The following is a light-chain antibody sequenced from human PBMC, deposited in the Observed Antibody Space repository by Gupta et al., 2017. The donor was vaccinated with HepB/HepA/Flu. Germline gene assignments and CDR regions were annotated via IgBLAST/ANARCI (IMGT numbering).Light chain of an antibody. CDR1: SSNIGKNY. Sequence: QSVLTQPPSVSAAPGQKVTISCSGSSSNIGKNYVSWYQQLPGTAPKLLIYEDNKRPSGIPDRFSGPKSGTSATLGITGLQTGDEADYYGGAWDSTYYWVFGGGTKLSVL. CDR2: EDN. V-gene: IGLV1-51*02. CDR3: GAWDSTYYWV. J-gene: IGLJ3*02.